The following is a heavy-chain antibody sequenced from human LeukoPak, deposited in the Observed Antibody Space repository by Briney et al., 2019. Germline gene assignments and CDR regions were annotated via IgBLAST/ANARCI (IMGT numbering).Heavy chain of an antibody. CDR3: ARALYSSSNDY. CDR2: ISTNSAFI. J-gene: IGHJ4*02. D-gene: IGHD6-13*01. CDR1: GFTFINYS. V-gene: IGHV3-21*01. Sequence: PGGSLRLSCTASGFTFINYSMNWVRQAPGKGLEWVSSISTNSAFIYYADSVKGRFTISRDNAKNSLYLQMNSLRAEDTAVYYCARALYSSSNDYWGQGTLVTVSS.